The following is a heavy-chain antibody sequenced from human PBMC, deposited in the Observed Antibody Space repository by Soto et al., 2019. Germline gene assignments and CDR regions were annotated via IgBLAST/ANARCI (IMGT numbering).Heavy chain of an antibody. CDR3: ARVVVVTATGWFDP. CDR1: GGSISSGGYS. J-gene: IGHJ5*02. D-gene: IGHD2-21*02. CDR2: IYHSGST. Sequence: QLQLQESGSGLVKPSQTLSLTCAVSGGSISSGGYSWSWIRQPPGKGLEWIGYIYHSGSTYYNPSLKGRVTISVDRSKNQFSLKLSSVTAADTAVYYCARVVVVTATGWFDPWGQGTLVTVSS. V-gene: IGHV4-30-2*01.